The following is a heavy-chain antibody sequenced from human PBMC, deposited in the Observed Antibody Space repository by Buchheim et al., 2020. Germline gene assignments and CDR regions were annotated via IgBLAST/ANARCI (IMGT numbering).Heavy chain of an antibody. J-gene: IGHJ5*02. V-gene: IGHV3-74*03. CDR1: GFTFSSYS. CDR3: LCLGFESFP. D-gene: IGHD1-26*01. Sequence: EVQLVQSGGGVVQSGGSLRLSCAGSGFTFSSYSLNWVRQAPGKGLEWVSRINSDGSGTTYADSVKGRFTISRDNAKNTLYLQMNSLRVEDTAVYYCLCLGFESFPWGQGTL. CDR2: INSDGSGT.